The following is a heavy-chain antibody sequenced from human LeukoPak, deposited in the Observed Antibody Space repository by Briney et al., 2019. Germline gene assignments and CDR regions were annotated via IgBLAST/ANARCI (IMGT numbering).Heavy chain of an antibody. J-gene: IGHJ3*01. Sequence: SGPALVRPTQTLTLTCSVSGFSVSINEMSVSWIRQPPGKALEWLARIDWDDEKFYSTPLRTRLSVSKDTSKNQVVLTLTNVDPVDTATYYCARVPRSPIRDHPFDVWGRGTMVTVSS. CDR1: GFSVSINEMS. CDR3: ARVPRSPIRDHPFDV. CDR2: IDWDDEK. D-gene: IGHD1-26*01. V-gene: IGHV2-70*17.